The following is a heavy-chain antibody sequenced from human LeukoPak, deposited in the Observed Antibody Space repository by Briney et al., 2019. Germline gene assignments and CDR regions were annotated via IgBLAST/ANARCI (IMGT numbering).Heavy chain of an antibody. CDR2: IYPGDSDT. J-gene: IGHJ4*02. V-gene: IGHV5-51*01. CDR3: ARCSGADTAMANPNFFDY. CDR1: GYSFTSYW. D-gene: IGHD5-18*01. Sequence: GESLKISCKGSGYSFTSYWIGWVRQMPGKGLEWMGIIYPGDSDTRYSPSFQGQVTISADKSISTAYLQWSSLKASDTAMYYCARCSGADTAMANPNFFDYWGQGTLVTVSS.